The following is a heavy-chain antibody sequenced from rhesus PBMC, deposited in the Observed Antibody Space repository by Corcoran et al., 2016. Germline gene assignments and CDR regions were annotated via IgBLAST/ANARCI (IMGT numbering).Heavy chain of an antibody. CDR2: IYGSGSST. CDR1: GGSISSSY. CDR3: ASEGAAAPFDY. Sequence: QLQLQESGPGLVKPSETLSVTCVVSGGSISSSYWSWIRHAPGKGLEWIGYIYGSGSSTNYNPSLKSRVTLSVDTSKNQLSLKLSSVTAADTAVYYCASEGAAAPFDYWGQGVLVTVSS. J-gene: IGHJ4*01. V-gene: IGHV4-169*02. D-gene: IGHD6-25*01.